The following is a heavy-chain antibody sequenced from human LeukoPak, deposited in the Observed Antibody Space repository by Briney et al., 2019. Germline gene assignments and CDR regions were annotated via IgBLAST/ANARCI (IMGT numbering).Heavy chain of an antibody. V-gene: IGHV3-23*01. CDR3: AKVNVDWNETPPGLY. J-gene: IGHJ4*02. CDR2: ISGSGGST. Sequence: PGASLRLSCEASGFTFSSYGMSWVRQAPGKGLEWVSAISGSGGSTYYADSVKGRFTISRDNSKNTLYLQMNSLRAEDTAVYYCAKVNVDWNETPPGLYWGQGTLVTVSS. D-gene: IGHD1-1*01. CDR1: GFTFSSYG.